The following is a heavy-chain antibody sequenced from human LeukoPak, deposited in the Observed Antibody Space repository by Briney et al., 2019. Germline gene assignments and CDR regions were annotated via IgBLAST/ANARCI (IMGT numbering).Heavy chain of an antibody. J-gene: IGHJ4*02. Sequence: PGGSLRLSCAASGFTFNTYAMSWVRQAPGKGLEWVSGISAGGDITYYSDSVKGRFAISRDISKSTLYLQLSSLRAEDTAIYHCAKGNILTGYNDPYYFDYWGQGTLVTVSS. CDR3: AKGNILTGYNDPYYFDY. D-gene: IGHD3-9*01. CDR1: GFTFNTYA. V-gene: IGHV3-23*01. CDR2: ISAGGDIT.